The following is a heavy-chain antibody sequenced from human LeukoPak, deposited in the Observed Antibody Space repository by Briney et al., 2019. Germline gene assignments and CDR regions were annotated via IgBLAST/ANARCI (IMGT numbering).Heavy chain of an antibody. CDR1: GFTVSSNY. D-gene: IGHD6-13*01. J-gene: IGHJ3*02. CDR2: IYSGGST. Sequence: PGGSPRLSCAASGFTVSSNYMSWVRQAPGKGLEWVSVIYSGGSTYYADSVKGRFTISRDNSKNTLYLQMNSLRAEDAAVYYCARDWRRVFDAFDIWGQGTMVTVSS. CDR3: ARDWRRVFDAFDI. V-gene: IGHV3-53*01.